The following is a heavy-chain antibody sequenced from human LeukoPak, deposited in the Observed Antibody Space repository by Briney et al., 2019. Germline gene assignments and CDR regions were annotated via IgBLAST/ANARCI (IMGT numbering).Heavy chain of an antibody. V-gene: IGHV4-34*01. CDR3: ARDLGRGYSYGYFDY. CDR2: INHSGST. Sequence: SETLSLTCAVYGGSFSGYYWSWIRQPPGKGLEWIGEINHSGSTNYNPSLKSRVTISVDTSKNQFSLQLSSVTPEDTAVYYCARDLGRGYSYGYFDYWGQGTLVTVSS. J-gene: IGHJ4*02. CDR1: GGSFSGYY. D-gene: IGHD5-18*01.